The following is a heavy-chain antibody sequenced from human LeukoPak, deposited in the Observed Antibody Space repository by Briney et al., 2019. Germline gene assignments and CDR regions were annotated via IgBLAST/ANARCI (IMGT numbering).Heavy chain of an antibody. J-gene: IGHJ5*02. D-gene: IGHD1-26*01. CDR1: GGSISNYY. CDR3: ASSFWDHNWFDP. CDR2: IYTSGST. Sequence: SETLSLTCTVSGGSISNYYWSWIRQPAGKGLEWIGQIYTSGSTNYNPSLKSRVTMSIDTSKNQFSLKLSSVTAADTAVYYCASSFWDHNWFDPWGQGTLVTVSS. V-gene: IGHV4-4*07.